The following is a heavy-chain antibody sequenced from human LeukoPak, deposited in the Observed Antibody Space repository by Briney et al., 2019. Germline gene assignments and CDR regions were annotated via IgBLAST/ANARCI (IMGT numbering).Heavy chain of an antibody. CDR2: ITSSSSYK. J-gene: IGHJ5*02. CDR1: GFTFSNYN. D-gene: IGHD3-16*01. Sequence: PGGSLRLSCAAPGFTFSNYNMNWVRQAPGKGLEWISSITSSSSYKFYADLVKGRFTISRDNAKNSLYLQMNSLRAEDTAVYYCARRYVSWFDPWGQGTLVTVSS. V-gene: IGHV3-21*01. CDR3: ARRYVSWFDP.